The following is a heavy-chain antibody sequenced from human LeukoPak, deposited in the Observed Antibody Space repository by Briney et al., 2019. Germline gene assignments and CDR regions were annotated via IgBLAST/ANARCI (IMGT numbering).Heavy chain of an antibody. J-gene: IGHJ4*02. D-gene: IGHD1-20*01. CDR3: ARGAVTGTSGLDY. V-gene: IGHV3-7*01. CDR1: GFTFSNYW. Sequence: GGSLRLSCAASGFTFSNYWMSWVRQAPGKGLEWVANIKHDGSEKYYVDSVKGRFTISRDNAKNSLYLQMNSLRAEDTAVYYCARGAVTGTSGLDYWGQGTLVTVSS. CDR2: IKHDGSEK.